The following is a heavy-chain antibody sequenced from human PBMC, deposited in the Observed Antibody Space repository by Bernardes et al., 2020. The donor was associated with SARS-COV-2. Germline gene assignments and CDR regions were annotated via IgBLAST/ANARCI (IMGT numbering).Heavy chain of an antibody. CDR1: GYTLSDLA. D-gene: IGHD3-3*01. V-gene: IGHV1-24*01. CDR3: ATVISGVVNTFDL. Sequence: ASVKVSCKFSGYTLSDLAISWVRQVPGKGLEWVGGFDVEEGERIYARKFRGRVLMSEDISTDTAYMELRSLRSDDTAVYYCATVISGVVNTFDLWGQGTMVTVS. CDR2: FDVEEGER. J-gene: IGHJ3*01.